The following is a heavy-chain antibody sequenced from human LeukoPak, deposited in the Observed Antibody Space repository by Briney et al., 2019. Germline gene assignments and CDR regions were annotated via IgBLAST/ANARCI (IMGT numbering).Heavy chain of an antibody. D-gene: IGHD3-10*01. CDR1: GYPFSNYD. V-gene: IGHV1-8*01. CDR2: INPHSGKT. CDR3: ARGSSFLLWFGDPSGFDY. Sequence: ASVKVSCKTSGYPFSNYDINWVRQATGQGLEWMGWINPHSGKTGYAQKFQGRVTMTTDTSASTAYMELSSLRPDDTAVYDCARGSSFLLWFGDPSGFDYWGQGTLVTASS. J-gene: IGHJ4*02.